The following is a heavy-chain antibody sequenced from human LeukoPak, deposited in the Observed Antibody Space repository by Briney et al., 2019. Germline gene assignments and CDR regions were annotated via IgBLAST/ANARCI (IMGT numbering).Heavy chain of an antibody. CDR1: GFTFSSYG. Sequence: GGSLRLSCAASGFTFSSYGMHWVRQAPGKGLEWVAFIRYDGSNKYYADSVKGRFTISRDNSKNTLYLQMNSLRVEDTAVYYCARDFRYEGDYWGQGTLVTVSS. J-gene: IGHJ4*02. CDR3: ARDFRYEGDY. D-gene: IGHD5-12*01. V-gene: IGHV3-30*02. CDR2: IRYDGSNK.